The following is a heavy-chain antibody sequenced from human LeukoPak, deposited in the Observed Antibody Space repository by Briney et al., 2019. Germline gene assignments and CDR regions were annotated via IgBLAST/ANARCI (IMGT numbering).Heavy chain of an antibody. J-gene: IGHJ4*02. V-gene: IGHV1-18*01. CDR2: ISTYNGNT. CDR1: GYTFTRYG. CDR3: ARSLDASWLQCPEF. Sequence: ASVKVSCKTSGYTFTRYGISWVRQAPGQGLEWMGWISTYNGNTNYAQKLQGRVTMTTDTSTSTAYMKLRSLRYDDTAVYYCARSLDASWLQCPEFWGQGTLVTVSP. D-gene: IGHD5-24*01.